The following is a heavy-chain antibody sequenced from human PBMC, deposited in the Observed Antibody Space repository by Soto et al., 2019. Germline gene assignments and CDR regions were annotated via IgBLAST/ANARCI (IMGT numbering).Heavy chain of an antibody. Sequence: WGSRILSCSASGFTFTMYSMNWVRQAPGKGLEWVSSISSTTNYIYYGDSMKGRFTISRDNAKNSLYLEMNSLRAEDTAVYYCARESEDLTSNFDYWGQGTLVTVSS. J-gene: IGHJ4*02. V-gene: IGHV3-21*06. CDR1: GFTFTMYS. CDR3: ARESEDLTSNFDY. CDR2: ISSTTNYI.